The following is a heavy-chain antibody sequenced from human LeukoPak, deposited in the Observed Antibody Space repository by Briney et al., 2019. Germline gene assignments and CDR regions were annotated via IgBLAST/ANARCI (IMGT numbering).Heavy chain of an antibody. CDR2: ISSSSSTI. D-gene: IGHD5-24*01. Sequence: PGGSLRLSCAASGFTFSSYGMTWVRQAPGKGLEWVSYISSSSSTIYYADSVKGRFTTSRDNSKNTLYLQMNSLRAEDTAVYYCAKDPERWLQLRLGFSDWGQGTLVTVSS. CDR3: AKDPERWLQLRLGFSD. J-gene: IGHJ4*02. CDR1: GFTFSSYG. V-gene: IGHV3-48*01.